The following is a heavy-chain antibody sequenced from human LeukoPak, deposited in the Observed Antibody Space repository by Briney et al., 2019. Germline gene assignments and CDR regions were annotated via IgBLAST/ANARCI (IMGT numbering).Heavy chain of an antibody. Sequence: GGSLRLSCTVSGFTVSSNSMSWVRRAPGKGLEWVSFIYSDNTHYSHSVKGRFTISRDNSKNTLYLQMNSLRAEDTAVYYCARRAGAYSHPYDYWGQGTLVTVSS. CDR1: GFTVSSNS. J-gene: IGHJ4*02. D-gene: IGHD4/OR15-4a*01. CDR3: ARRAGAYSHPYDY. CDR2: IYSDNT. V-gene: IGHV3-53*01.